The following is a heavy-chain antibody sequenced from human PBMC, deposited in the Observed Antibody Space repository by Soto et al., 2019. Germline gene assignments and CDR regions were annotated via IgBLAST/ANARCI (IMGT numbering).Heavy chain of an antibody. CDR2: ISKSDYT. CDR3: AREDSIIIPAVSDF. Sequence: GALRLSCTVSGFAFNNDGINWVRQAPGQGLEWVSSISKSDYTYYSDSVKGRFTISRDNAKNSVPLQMNTLRVEDTAVYYCAREDSIIIPAVSDFWGQGTLVTVSS. V-gene: IGHV3-21*01. D-gene: IGHD2-2*01. CDR1: GFAFNNDG. J-gene: IGHJ4*02.